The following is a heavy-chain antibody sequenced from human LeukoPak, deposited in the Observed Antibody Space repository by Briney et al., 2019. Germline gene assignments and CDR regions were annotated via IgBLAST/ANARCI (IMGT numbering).Heavy chain of an antibody. CDR3: ARVYYSSSYDYWYFDL. V-gene: IGHV4-59*01. CDR1: GGSISSYH. J-gene: IGHJ2*01. D-gene: IGHD6-13*01. Sequence: SETLSLTCTVSGGSISSYHWSWIRQPPGKGLEWIGYIYYSGCTNYNPSLKSRVTISVDTSKKQFSLKMSSVTAADTAVYYCARVYYSSSYDYWYFDLWGRGTLVTVSS. CDR2: IYYSGCT.